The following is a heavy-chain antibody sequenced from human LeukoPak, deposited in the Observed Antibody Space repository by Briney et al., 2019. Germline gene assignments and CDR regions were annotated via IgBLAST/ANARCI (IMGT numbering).Heavy chain of an antibody. CDR3: AREGADYYYYMDV. J-gene: IGHJ6*03. CDR2: IYSGGST. Sequence: GGSLRLSCAASGFTVSSKYMSWVRQAPGKGLEWVSIIYSGGSTYYAGSVKGRFTISRDNSKNTLYLQMNSLRAEDTAVYYCAREGADYYYYMDVWGKGTTVTVSS. V-gene: IGHV3-53*01. CDR1: GFTVSSKY.